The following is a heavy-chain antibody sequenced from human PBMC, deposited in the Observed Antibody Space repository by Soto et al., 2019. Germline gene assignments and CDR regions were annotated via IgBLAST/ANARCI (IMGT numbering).Heavy chain of an antibody. CDR1: GFSLSNGKVG. V-gene: IGHV2-26*01. CDR2: IFSNDEK. J-gene: IGHJ4*02. Sequence: SGPTLVNPTETLTLTCTVSGFSLSNGKVGVSWIRQPPGKALEWLAHIFSNDEKSYRTSLKSRLTISEDTSKSQVVLTMTNVDPVDTATYYCARVNWNDRVIDYWGQGTLVTVSS. D-gene: IGHD1-1*01. CDR3: ARVNWNDRVIDY.